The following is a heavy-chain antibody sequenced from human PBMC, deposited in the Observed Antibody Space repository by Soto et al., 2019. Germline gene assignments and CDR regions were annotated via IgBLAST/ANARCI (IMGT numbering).Heavy chain of an antibody. D-gene: IGHD2-15*01. CDR2: IYYSGST. Sequence: PSETLSLTCTVSGGPIRSSSYYWCWIRQPPGKGLEWIGSIYYSGSTYYNPSLKSRVTISVDTSKNQFSLKLSSVTAADTAVYYCARCYSYYYYGMDVWGQGTTVTVS. CDR3: ARCYSYYYYGMDV. J-gene: IGHJ6*02. V-gene: IGHV4-39*01. CDR1: GGPIRSSSYY.